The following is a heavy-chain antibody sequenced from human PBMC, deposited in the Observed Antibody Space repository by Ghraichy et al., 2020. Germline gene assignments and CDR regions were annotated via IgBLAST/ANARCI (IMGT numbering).Heavy chain of an antibody. CDR1: GYTFTSYY. J-gene: IGHJ6*02. CDR2: INPSGGST. D-gene: IGHD3-10*01. CDR3: AFRSALPYITMVRGVINRYYYYGMDV. Sequence: ASVKVSCKASGYTFTSYYMHWVRQAPGQGLEWMGIINPSGGSTSYAQKFQGRVTMTRDTSTNTVYMELSSLRSEDTAVYYCAFRSALPYITMVRGVINRYYYYGMDVWGQGTTVTVSS. V-gene: IGHV1-46*01.